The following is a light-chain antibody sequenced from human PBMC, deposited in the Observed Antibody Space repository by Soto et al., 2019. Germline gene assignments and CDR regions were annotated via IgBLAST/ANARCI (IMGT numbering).Light chain of an antibody. V-gene: IGKV3-20*01. J-gene: IGKJ5*01. Sequence: IVLTQSPGTLSLSPGERATLSCRASQSVSSSYLAWYQQKPGQAPRLLIYGASSRATGIPDRFSGSGSGTDFTLTISRLEPEDFAVYYCQQYGSMGITFGQGTRLEIK. CDR2: GAS. CDR3: QQYGSMGIT. CDR1: QSVSSSY.